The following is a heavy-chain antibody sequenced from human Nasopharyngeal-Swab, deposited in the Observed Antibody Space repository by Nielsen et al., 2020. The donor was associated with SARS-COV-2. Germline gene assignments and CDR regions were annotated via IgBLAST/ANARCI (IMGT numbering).Heavy chain of an antibody. D-gene: IGHD2-15*01. V-gene: IGHV1-18*04. CDR2: ISAYNGNT. CDR1: GYTFTSYG. Sequence: ASVKVSCKASGYTFTSYGISWVRQAPGQGLEWMGWISAYNGNTNYAQKLQGRVTITADKSTSTAYMELSSLRSEDTAVYYCARDKRDCSGGSCYSWGQGTLVTVSS. CDR3: ARDKRDCSGGSCYS. J-gene: IGHJ4*02.